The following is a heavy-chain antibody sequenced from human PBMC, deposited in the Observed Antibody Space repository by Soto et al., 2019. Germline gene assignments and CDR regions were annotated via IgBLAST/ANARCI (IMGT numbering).Heavy chain of an antibody. D-gene: IGHD3-3*01. Sequence: QVQLQESGPRLVKPSETLSLTCTVSGGSISSYYWGWIRQPPGKGLEFIGYVYYNGNTNYNPSFKSRVTISIAPSTNQSPRTLKSVSAADTAVYSCARDGSGVDFWDGPYYFDHWGQGTKVTSPQ. CDR3: ARDGSGVDFWDGPYYFDH. CDR2: VYYNGNT. J-gene: IGHJ4*02. CDR1: GGSISSYY. V-gene: IGHV4-59*01.